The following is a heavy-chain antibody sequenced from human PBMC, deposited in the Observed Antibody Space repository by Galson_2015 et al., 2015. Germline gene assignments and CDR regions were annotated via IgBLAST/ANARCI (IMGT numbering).Heavy chain of an antibody. Sequence: SLRLSCAASGFTFSSYALHWVRQAPGKGLEWVAVISYDGINKYYADPVRGRFTISRDNSKNTLYLQMNSLRAEDTAVFYWARSKVIDSNYGADFDYWGQGTLVTVSS. D-gene: IGHD4-11*01. CDR1: GFTFSSYA. CDR3: ARSKVIDSNYGADFDY. V-gene: IGHV3-30*01. J-gene: IGHJ4*02. CDR2: ISYDGINK.